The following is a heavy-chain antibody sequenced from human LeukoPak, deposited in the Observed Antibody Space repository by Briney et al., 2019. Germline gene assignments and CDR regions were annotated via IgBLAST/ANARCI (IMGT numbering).Heavy chain of an antibody. J-gene: IGHJ4*02. CDR2: ISSSSSTI. Sequence: GGSLRLSCAASGFTFSSYSMNWVRQAPGKGLEWVSYISSSSSTIYYADSVKGRFTISRDNSKNTLYLQMNSLRAEDTAVYYCARTEMAMVRDFDYWGQGTLVTVSS. CDR3: ARTEMAMVRDFDY. V-gene: IGHV3-48*01. D-gene: IGHD3-10*01. CDR1: GFTFSSYS.